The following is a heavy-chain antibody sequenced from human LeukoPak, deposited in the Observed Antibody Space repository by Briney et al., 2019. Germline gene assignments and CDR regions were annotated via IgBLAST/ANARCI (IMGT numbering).Heavy chain of an antibody. J-gene: IGHJ5*02. V-gene: IGHV4-31*03. CDR3: ARGRLQLKNWFDP. CDR2: IYYSGST. Sequence: SQTLSLTCTVSDGSISSGGYYWSWIRQHPGKGLEWIGYIYYSGSTYYNPSLKSRVTISVDTSKNQFSLKLSSVTAADTAVYYCARGRLQLKNWFDPWGQGTLVTVSS. D-gene: IGHD5-24*01. CDR1: DGSISSGGYY.